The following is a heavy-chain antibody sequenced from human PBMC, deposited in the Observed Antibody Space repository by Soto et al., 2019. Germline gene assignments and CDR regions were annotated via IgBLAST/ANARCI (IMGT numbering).Heavy chain of an antibody. CDR2: ISAHNGNT. CDR1: GYAFTTYG. J-gene: IGHJ4*02. Sequence: QVHLVQSGAEVKKPGASVKVSCKGSGYAFTTYGITWVRQAPGQGLEWRGWISAHNGNTNYAQELHGSATVTRDTSTSTAEMELRSRTSDDAAVYYCARGRYGDYWGQGALVTVSS. V-gene: IGHV1-18*01. CDR3: ARGRYGDY. D-gene: IGHD1-1*01.